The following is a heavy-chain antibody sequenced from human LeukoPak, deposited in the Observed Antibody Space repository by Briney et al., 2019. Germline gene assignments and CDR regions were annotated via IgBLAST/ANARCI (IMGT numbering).Heavy chain of an antibody. CDR2: IYYSGTT. Sequence: SETLSLTCTVSGGFVSSSRYYWGWIRQPPGKGLEWIGSIYYSGTTHYNPPLKSRITMSVDTSKNQFSLKLNSVTAADTAAYYCARHGGAAAAIDYWGQGTLVTVSS. CDR1: GGFVSSSRYY. J-gene: IGHJ4*02. D-gene: IGHD6-13*01. CDR3: ARHGGAAAAIDY. V-gene: IGHV4-39*01.